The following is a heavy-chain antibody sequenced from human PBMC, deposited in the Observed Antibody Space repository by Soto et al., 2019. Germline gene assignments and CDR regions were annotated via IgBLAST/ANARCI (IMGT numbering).Heavy chain of an antibody. CDR2: IYWDGDE. J-gene: IGHJ5*02. CDR1: GFSLTTTGGG. V-gene: IGHV2-5*02. Sequence: QITLKESGPTLVRPTQTLTLTCTFSGFSLTTTGGGVAWIRQPPGKALECLGIIYWDGDERYSPSRRSRLTITKDTSRNQVVLTMTNMDPVDTATYYCAHRGGCSAASCFSYYFDPWCQGTLVTVSS. CDR3: AHRGGCSAASCFSYYFDP. D-gene: IGHD2-15*01.